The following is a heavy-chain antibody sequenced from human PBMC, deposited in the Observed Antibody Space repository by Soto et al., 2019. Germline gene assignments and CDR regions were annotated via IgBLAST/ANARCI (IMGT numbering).Heavy chain of an antibody. V-gene: IGHV4-39*01. J-gene: IGHJ5*02. Sequence: ETLSLTCTVSGDSIISRDFYWGWVRQPPGKGLEWIGSIFYLGSSYYNPSLKSRVTMSVDTSKNQFSLRLRSVTAADTALYFCARHSLALRKNNWFDPWGQGIMVTVSS. CDR1: GDSIISRDFY. CDR3: ARHSLALRKNNWFDP. CDR2: IFYLGSS. D-gene: IGHD3-3*02.